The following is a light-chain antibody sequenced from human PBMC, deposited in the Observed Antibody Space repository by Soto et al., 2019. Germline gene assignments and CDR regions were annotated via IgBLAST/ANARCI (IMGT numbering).Light chain of an antibody. CDR3: QKYNSAPLT. J-gene: IGKJ4*01. CDR2: AAS. Sequence: DIQMTQSPSFLSASVGDRVTITCRASQGITNYLAWYQQKPGKVPKLVMYAASSLEPGAPSRFSGSGSGTDFTLTISSLQPEDVATYYCQKYNSAPLTFGGGTKVDIK. CDR1: QGITNY. V-gene: IGKV1-27*01.